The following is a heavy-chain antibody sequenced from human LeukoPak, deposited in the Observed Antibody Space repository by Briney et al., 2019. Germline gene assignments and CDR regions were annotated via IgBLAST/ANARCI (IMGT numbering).Heavy chain of an antibody. CDR2: INPNSGGT. CDR1: GYTFTGYY. V-gene: IGHV1-2*02. D-gene: IGHD3-3*01. J-gene: IGHJ6*03. Sequence: ASVKVSCKASGYTFTGYYMHWVRQAPGQGLEWMGWINPNSGGTNYAQKFQGRVTMTRDTSISTAYMELSRLRSDDTAVYYCARGSVLRFLEWLTHYYYMDVWGKGTTVTVSS. CDR3: ARGSVLRFLEWLTHYYYMDV.